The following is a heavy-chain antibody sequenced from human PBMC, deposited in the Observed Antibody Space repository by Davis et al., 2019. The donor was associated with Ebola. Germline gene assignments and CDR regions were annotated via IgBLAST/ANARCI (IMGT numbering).Heavy chain of an antibody. Sequence: ASVKVSCKASGYTFTSNGITWVRQAPGQGLEWMGWISAYNGNTNYAQKLQGRVTMTTDTSTSTAYMELRSLRSEDTAVYYCSSGYYSGAYGMDVWGQGTTVTVSS. CDR1: GYTFTSNG. J-gene: IGHJ6*02. CDR3: SSGYYSGAYGMDV. V-gene: IGHV1-18*01. CDR2: ISAYNGNT. D-gene: IGHD3-22*01.